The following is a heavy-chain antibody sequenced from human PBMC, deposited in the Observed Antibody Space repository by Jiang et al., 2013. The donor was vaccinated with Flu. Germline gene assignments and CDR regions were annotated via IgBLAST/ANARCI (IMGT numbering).Heavy chain of an antibody. CDR3: ASSVNYGGNWWFDP. V-gene: IGHV1-45*02. J-gene: IGHJ5*02. Sequence: TYRYLHWVRQAPDQALEWMGWITPFNGNTNYAQKFQDRVTITRDRSMSTAYMELSSLRSEDTAMYYCASSVNYGGNWWFDPWGQGTLVTVSS. CDR2: ITPFNGNT. D-gene: IGHD4-23*01. CDR1: TYRY.